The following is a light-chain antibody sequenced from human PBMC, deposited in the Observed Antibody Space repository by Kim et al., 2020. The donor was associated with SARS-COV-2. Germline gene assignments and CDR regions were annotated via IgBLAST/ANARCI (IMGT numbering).Light chain of an antibody. CDR3: SSYTASTTPV. Sequence: SGSPGQSITISCTGTTSDDSVSWYQQHPGYAPKLIIFDVSDRPSGISSRFSGSQSGNTASLTISGLQAEDEADYYCSSYTASTTPVFGGGTKVTVL. CDR2: DVS. CDR1: TSDDS. V-gene: IGLV2-14*03. J-gene: IGLJ2*01.